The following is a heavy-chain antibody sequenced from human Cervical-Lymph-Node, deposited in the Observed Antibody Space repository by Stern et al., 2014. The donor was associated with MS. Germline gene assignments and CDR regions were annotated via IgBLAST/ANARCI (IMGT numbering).Heavy chain of an antibody. Sequence: EVQLVESGGGLVQPGGSLRLSCAASGFTFSSYSMNWVRQAPGKGLEWVSYISSSSSTIYYADSVKGRFTISRDNAKNSLYLQMNSLRDEDTAVYYCARDIEVVPAARYYYYGMDVWGQGTTVTVSS. D-gene: IGHD2-2*01. CDR1: GFTFSSYS. J-gene: IGHJ6*02. CDR2: ISSSSSTI. V-gene: IGHV3-48*02. CDR3: ARDIEVVPAARYYYYGMDV.